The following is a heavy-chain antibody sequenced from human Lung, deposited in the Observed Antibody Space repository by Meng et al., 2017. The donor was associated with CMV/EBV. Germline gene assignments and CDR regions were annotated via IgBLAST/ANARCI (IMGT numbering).Heavy chain of an antibody. Sequence: SETLSLXXAVYGGSFSGYYWSWIRQLPGKGLEWIGEINHSGSTNYNPSLKSRVTISVDTSKNQFSLKLSSVTAADTAVYYCARRRTIFGVVIDYGMDVWGQGTTVTVSS. CDR2: INHSGST. V-gene: IGHV4-34*01. D-gene: IGHD3-3*01. CDR1: GGSFSGYY. CDR3: ARRRTIFGVVIDYGMDV. J-gene: IGHJ6*02.